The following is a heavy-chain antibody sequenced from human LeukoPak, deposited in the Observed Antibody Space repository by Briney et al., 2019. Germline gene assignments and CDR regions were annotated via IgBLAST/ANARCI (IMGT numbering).Heavy chain of an antibody. CDR3: TTTIYGSGSYLY. CDR2: IRSKANSYAT. D-gene: IGHD3-10*01. Sequence: GGSLRLSCAASGFTFSGSAMHWVRQASGKGLEWVGRIRSKANSYATAYAASVKGRFTISRDDSKNTAYLQMNSLKTEDTAVYYCTTTIYGSGSYLYWGQGTLVTVSS. J-gene: IGHJ4*02. CDR1: GFTFSGSA. V-gene: IGHV3-73*01.